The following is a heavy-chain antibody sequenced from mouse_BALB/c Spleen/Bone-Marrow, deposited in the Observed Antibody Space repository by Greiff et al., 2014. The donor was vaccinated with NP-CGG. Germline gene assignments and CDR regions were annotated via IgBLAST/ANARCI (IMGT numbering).Heavy chain of an antibody. CDR2: IDPADGNT. J-gene: IGHJ3*01. V-gene: IGHV14-3*02. CDR1: GFNIKDTY. D-gene: IGHD1-1*01. CDR3: AAYYYGSSQFAY. Sequence: VQLKESGAELVKPGASVKLSCTASGFNIKDTYMHWVKQRPEQGLEWIGRIDPADGNTKYDPKFQGKATITADTSSNTAYLQLSSLTSEDTVVYYCAAYYYGSSQFAYWGQGTLVTVSA.